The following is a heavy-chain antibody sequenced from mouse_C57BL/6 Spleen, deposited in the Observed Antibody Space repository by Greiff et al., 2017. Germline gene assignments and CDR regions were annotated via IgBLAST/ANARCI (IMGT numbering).Heavy chain of an antibody. V-gene: IGHV1-81*01. CDR1: GYTFTSYG. CDR3: ARSGQLRLESFAY. CDR2: IYPRSGNT. D-gene: IGHD3-2*02. J-gene: IGHJ3*01. Sequence: QVQLKESGAELARPGASVKLSCKASGYTFTSYGISWVKQRTGQGLEWIGEIYPRSGNTYYNEKFKGKATLTADKSSSTAYMELRSLTSEDSAVYFCARSGQLRLESFAYWGQGTLVTVSA.